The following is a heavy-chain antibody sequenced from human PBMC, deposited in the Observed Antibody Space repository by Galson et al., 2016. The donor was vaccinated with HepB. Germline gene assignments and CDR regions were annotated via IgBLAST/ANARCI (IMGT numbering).Heavy chain of an antibody. V-gene: IGHV4-31*03. D-gene: IGHD1-14*01. Sequence: TLSLTCTVSGDSISSSSYCWGWIRQHPGKGLEWIGFIYYSGITYYNPSLESRLTISLDTSKNQFSLKLTSVTAADTAVYYCASQNLLGSPNHEIDYWGQGTLVTVSS. CDR2: IYYSGIT. J-gene: IGHJ4*02. CDR3: ASQNLLGSPNHEIDY. CDR1: GDSISSSSYC.